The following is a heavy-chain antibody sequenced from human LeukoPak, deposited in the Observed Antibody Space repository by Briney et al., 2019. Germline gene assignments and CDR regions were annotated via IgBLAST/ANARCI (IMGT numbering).Heavy chain of an antibody. Sequence: PGGSLRLSCAASGFSFRSYGIHWVRQAPGKGLEWVAVIGSDESKKYYADSVKGRFTISRDNSKNTLYLQMNSLRTEDTAMYFCAKEIYYDSSAFFDYWGQGTLVTVSS. V-gene: IGHV3-30*18. J-gene: IGHJ4*02. CDR3: AKEIYYDSSAFFDY. CDR2: IGSDESKK. CDR1: GFSFRSYG. D-gene: IGHD3-22*01.